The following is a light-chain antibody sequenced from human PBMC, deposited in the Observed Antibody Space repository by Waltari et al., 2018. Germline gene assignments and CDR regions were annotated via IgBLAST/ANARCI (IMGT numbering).Light chain of an antibody. Sequence: SSALTQDPALSVALVQTVRITCQGDSLRDYYASWYQLKPGQAPVLVIYGKNNRPSGTPDRFSGASSGNTASLTTTGAQAEDEAVYYGNSRDSSGQVVVGGGTKLTVL. CDR2: GKN. J-gene: IGLJ2*01. CDR3: NSRDSSGQVV. V-gene: IGLV3-19*01. CDR1: SLRDYY.